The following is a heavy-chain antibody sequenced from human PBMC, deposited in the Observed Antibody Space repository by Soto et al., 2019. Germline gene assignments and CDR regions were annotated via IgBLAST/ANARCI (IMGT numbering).Heavy chain of an antibody. CDR2: IYPGDSET. J-gene: IGHJ4*02. V-gene: IGHV5-51*01. D-gene: IGHD6-19*01. Sequence: PGESLKISCKGSGYSFTNYWIGWVRQMPGKGLEWMGIIYPGDSETRYSPSFQGQVTVSADKSINTAYLQWSSLRASDTAMYYCARSAGCGSGWFSDCWGQGTLVTVSS. CDR3: ARSAGCGSGWFSDC. CDR1: GYSFTNYW.